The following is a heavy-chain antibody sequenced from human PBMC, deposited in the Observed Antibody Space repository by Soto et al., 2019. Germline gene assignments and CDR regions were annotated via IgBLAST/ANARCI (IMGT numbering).Heavy chain of an antibody. J-gene: IGHJ4*02. D-gene: IGHD6-6*01. CDR2: ISYDGSNK. Sequence: PGGSLRLSCAASGFTFSSYAMHWVRQAPGKGLEWVAVISYDGSNKYYADSVKGRFTISRDNSKNTLYLQMNSLRAEDTAVYYCARTLEYSSYLYYFDYWGQGTLVTVSS. V-gene: IGHV3-30-3*01. CDR1: GFTFSSYA. CDR3: ARTLEYSSYLYYFDY.